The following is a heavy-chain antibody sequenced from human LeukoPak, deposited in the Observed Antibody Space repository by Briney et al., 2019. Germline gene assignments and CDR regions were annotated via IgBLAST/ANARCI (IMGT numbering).Heavy chain of an antibody. CDR3: AKDGYSSGWSYYFDY. D-gene: IGHD6-19*01. CDR2: ISGSGGST. V-gene: IGHV3-23*01. CDR1: GFTFSSYA. Sequence: PGGSLRLSCAASGFTFSSYAMSWVRQAPGKGLEWVSAISGSGGSTYYADSVKGRFTISRDNSKNTLCLQMNSLRAEDTAVYYCAKDGYSSGWSYYFDYWGQGTLVTVSS. J-gene: IGHJ4*02.